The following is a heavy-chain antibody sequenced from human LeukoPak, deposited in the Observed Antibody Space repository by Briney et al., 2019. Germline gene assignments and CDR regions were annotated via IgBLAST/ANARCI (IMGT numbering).Heavy chain of an antibody. CDR2: IYYSGST. CDR1: GGSISSYY. D-gene: IGHD1-26*01. V-gene: IGHV4-59*01. Sequence: KPSETLSLTCTVSGGSISSYYWSWIRQPPGKGLEWIGYIYYSGSTNYNPSLKSRVTISVDTSKNQFSLELSSVTAADTAVYYCARSVGSERDFDYWGQGTLVTVSS. CDR3: ARSVGSERDFDY. J-gene: IGHJ4*02.